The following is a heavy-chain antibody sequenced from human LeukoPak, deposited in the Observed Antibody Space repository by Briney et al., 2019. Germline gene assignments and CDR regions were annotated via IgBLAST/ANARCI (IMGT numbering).Heavy chain of an antibody. Sequence: GGSLRLSCAASGFTFSSYAMSWVRQAPGKGLKWVSAIGISGENTYYADSVKGRFTISGDTSRNTLYLQMHSLRAEDTAVYYCARLSTSSSRFSDYWGQGTLVTVSS. J-gene: IGHJ4*02. CDR1: GFTFSSYA. V-gene: IGHV3-23*01. CDR2: IGISGENT. CDR3: ARLSTSSSRFSDY. D-gene: IGHD6-6*01.